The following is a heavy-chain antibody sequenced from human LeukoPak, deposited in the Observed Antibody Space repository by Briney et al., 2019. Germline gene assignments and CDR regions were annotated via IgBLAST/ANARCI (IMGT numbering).Heavy chain of an antibody. Sequence: PGGSLRLSCAASGFTFSGYAMNWVRQAPGKGLEWVSSISSSSSYIYYADSVKGRFTISRDNAKNSLYLQMNSLRAEDTAVYYCARDGIAAAGTHFDYWGQGTLVTVSS. CDR3: ARDGIAAAGTHFDY. J-gene: IGHJ4*02. CDR2: ISSSSSYI. CDR1: GFTFSGYA. V-gene: IGHV3-21*01. D-gene: IGHD6-13*01.